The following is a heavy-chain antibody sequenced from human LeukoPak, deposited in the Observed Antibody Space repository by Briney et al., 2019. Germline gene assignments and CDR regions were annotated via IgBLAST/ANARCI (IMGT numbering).Heavy chain of an antibody. V-gene: IGHV3-33*01. D-gene: IGHD3-9*01. CDR2: IWYDGSNK. Sequence: GRSLRLSCAASGFTFSSYGMHWVRQAPGKGLEWMAVIWYDGSNKYYADSVKGRFTISRDNSKNTLYLQMNSLRAEDTAVYYCARDTYDILTGYSISPFDYWGQGTLVTVSS. J-gene: IGHJ4*02. CDR1: GFTFSSYG. CDR3: ARDTYDILTGYSISPFDY.